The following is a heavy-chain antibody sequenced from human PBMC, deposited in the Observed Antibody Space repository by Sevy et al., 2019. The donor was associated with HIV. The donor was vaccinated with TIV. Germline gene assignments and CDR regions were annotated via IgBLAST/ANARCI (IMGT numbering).Heavy chain of an antibody. Sequence: GSLRLSCAASGFTFSTYGMHWVRQAPGKGLEWVAIIWNDGSKRDYADSVKGRFTISRDNSKNTLYLQMSSLRAEDTAIYYCARDYYYDSSGYYGGFDYWGQGTLVTVSS. D-gene: IGHD3-22*01. J-gene: IGHJ4*02. V-gene: IGHV3-33*01. CDR1: GFTFSTYG. CDR2: IWNDGSKR. CDR3: ARDYYYDSSGYYGGFDY.